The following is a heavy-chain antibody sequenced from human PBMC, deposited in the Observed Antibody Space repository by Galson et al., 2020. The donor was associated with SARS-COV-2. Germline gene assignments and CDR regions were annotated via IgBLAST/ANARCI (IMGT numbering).Heavy chain of an antibody. D-gene: IGHD3-10*01. Sequence: SETLSLTCTVSGGSISSGGYYWSWIRQHPGKGLEWIGYIYYSGSTYYNPSLKSRVTISVDTSKNQFSLKLSSVTAADTAVYYCARTVTAYYYGGSIDYWGQGTLVTVSS. CDR2: IYYSGST. J-gene: IGHJ4*02. V-gene: IGHV4-31*03. CDR1: GGSISSGGYY. CDR3: ARTVTAYYYGGSIDY.